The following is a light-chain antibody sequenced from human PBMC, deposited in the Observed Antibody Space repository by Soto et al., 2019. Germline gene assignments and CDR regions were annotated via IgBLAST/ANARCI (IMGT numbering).Light chain of an antibody. Sequence: QSLLTLPPSASGTPGQRVTIPCSGSNSNIGSNYVHWYQHLPVTAPKLLIYRNNQRPSVVPDRFFGSKSGTSASLAISGLRSEDEADYYCAACDDSLSGFYVFGTGTKVTVL. V-gene: IGLV1-47*01. CDR1: NSNIGSNY. CDR3: AACDDSLSGFYV. CDR2: RNN. J-gene: IGLJ1*01.